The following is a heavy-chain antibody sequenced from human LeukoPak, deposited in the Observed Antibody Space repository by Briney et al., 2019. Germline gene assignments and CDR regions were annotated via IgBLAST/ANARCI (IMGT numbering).Heavy chain of an antibody. CDR3: ARAQIAVAGLDY. D-gene: IGHD6-19*01. J-gene: IGHJ4*02. Sequence: KTGGSLRLSCAASGFTFSSYSMNWVRQAPGKGLEWVSSISSSRSYIYYADSVKGRFTISRDNAKNSLYLQMNSLRAEDTAVYYCARAQIAVAGLDYWGQGTLVTVSS. CDR1: GFTFSSYS. CDR2: ISSSRSYI. V-gene: IGHV3-21*01.